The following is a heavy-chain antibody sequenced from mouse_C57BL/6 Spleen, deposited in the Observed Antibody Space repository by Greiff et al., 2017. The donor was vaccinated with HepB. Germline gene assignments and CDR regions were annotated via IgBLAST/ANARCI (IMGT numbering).Heavy chain of an antibody. V-gene: IGHV1-82*01. CDR3: ARSIYYDYGGADYYAMDY. Sequence: VQLVESGPELVKPGASVKISCKASGYAFSSSWMNWVKQRPGKGLEWIGRIYPGDGDTNYNGKFKGKATLTADKSSSTAYMQLSSLTSEDSAVYFCARSIYYDYGGADYYAMDYWGQGTSVTVSS. CDR2: IYPGDGDT. J-gene: IGHJ4*01. D-gene: IGHD2-4*01. CDR1: GYAFSSSW.